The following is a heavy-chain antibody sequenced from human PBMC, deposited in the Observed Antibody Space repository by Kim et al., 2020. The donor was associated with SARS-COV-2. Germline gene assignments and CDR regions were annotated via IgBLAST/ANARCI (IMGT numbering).Heavy chain of an antibody. CDR1: GGSISSYY. D-gene: IGHD3-9*01. V-gene: IGHV4-59*01. Sequence: SETLSLTCTVSGGSISSYYWSWIRQPPGKGLEWIGYIYYSGSTNYNPSLKSRVTISVDTSKNQFSLKLSSVTAADTAVYYCAREYYDILTGYYRGAFDI. J-gene: IGHJ3*02. CDR2: IYYSGST. CDR3: AREYYDILTGYYRGAFDI.